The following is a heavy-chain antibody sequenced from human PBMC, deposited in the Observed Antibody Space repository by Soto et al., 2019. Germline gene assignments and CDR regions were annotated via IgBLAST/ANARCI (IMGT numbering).Heavy chain of an antibody. D-gene: IGHD3-9*01. V-gene: IGHV1-69*01. Sequence: QVQLVQSGAEVKKPGSSVKVSCKASGGTFSSYAISWVRQAPGQGLEWMGGIIPIFGTANYAQKFQGRVTITADESTGTAYMELSSLRSEDTAVYYCARSPRITIFKSPEDWFDPWGQGTLVTVSS. J-gene: IGHJ5*02. CDR2: IIPIFGTA. CDR3: ARSPRITIFKSPEDWFDP. CDR1: GGTFSSYA.